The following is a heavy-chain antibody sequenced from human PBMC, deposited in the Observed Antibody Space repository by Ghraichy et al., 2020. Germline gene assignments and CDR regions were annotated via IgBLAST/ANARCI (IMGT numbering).Heavy chain of an antibody. J-gene: IGHJ4*02. Sequence: LNISCTVSGGSFSDYYWAWIRQPAGKGLEWIGRIFSSRSTNYSPSLKSRVTMSVDTSRSQVSLKLSSVTAADTAVYYCARDHYYDDSRYFGFFDSWGQGTLVTVSS. CDR3: ARDHYYDDSRYFGFFDS. V-gene: IGHV4-4*07. CDR1: GGSFSDYY. CDR2: IFSSRST. D-gene: IGHD3-22*01.